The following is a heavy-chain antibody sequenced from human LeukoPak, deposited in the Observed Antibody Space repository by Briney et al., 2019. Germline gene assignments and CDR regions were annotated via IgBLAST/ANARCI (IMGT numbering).Heavy chain of an antibody. D-gene: IGHD5-12*01. CDR2: VIYSGDT. J-gene: IGHJ4*02. CDR1: GDSIISNHYY. CDR3: ASWRGSRGYDYAFDS. Sequence: SETLSLTCTVSGDSIISNHYYWGWVRQPPGKGLEWIGNVIYSGDTYYSPSLKSRVTISVDTSKNQFSLKLSSVTAADTAIYYCASWRGSRGYDYAFDSWGQGTLVTVSS. V-gene: IGHV4-39*07.